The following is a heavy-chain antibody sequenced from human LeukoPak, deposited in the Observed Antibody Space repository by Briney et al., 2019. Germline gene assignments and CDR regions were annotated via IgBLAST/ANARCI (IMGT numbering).Heavy chain of an antibody. CDR2: ISAHNGNT. Sequence: ASVKVSCKASVDTFTSYGISWGRQAPGQGLEWMGWISAHNGNTNYTQKLQGRVTLTTATSTSTAYMELRSLRSDDTAVYYCAREQTYSFDYWGQGTLVTVSS. J-gene: IGHJ4*02. CDR3: AREQTYSFDY. CDR1: VDTFTSYG. V-gene: IGHV1-18*01.